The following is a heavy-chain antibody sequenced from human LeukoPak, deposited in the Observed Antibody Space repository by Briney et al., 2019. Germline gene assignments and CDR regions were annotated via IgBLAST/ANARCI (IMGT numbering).Heavy chain of an antibody. D-gene: IGHD2-2*01. V-gene: IGHV1-2*02. CDR3: VGDWLLVESCTSISCYLGKGLDP. CDR1: GYTFTGHY. J-gene: IGHJ5*02. CDR2: INPKSGGT. Sequence: GASVKVSCKASGYTFTGHYMHWVRQAPGQGLEWMGWINPKSGGTHYAPNVQGRDTVTRDTSISTAYMELTRLTSDDTAVYYCVGDWLLVESCTSISCYLGKGLDPWGQGTLVTVSS.